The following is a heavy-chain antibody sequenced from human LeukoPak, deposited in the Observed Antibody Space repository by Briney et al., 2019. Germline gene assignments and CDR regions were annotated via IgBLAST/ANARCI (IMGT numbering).Heavy chain of an antibody. CDR2: IYYSGST. D-gene: IGHD6-6*01. CDR3: ASRYSSSAYYYYGMDV. V-gene: IGHV4-39*01. Sequence: KPSETLSLTCTVSGGSISSSSYYWGWIRQPPGKGLEWIGSIYYSGSTYYNPSLKGRVTISVDTSENQFSLKLSSVTAADTAVYYCASRYSSSAYYYYGMDVWGQGTTVTVSS. CDR1: GGSISSSSYY. J-gene: IGHJ6*02.